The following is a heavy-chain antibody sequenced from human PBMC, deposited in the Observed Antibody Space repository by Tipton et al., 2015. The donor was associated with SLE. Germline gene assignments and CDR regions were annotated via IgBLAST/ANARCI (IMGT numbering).Heavy chain of an antibody. D-gene: IGHD2-21*01. Sequence: TLSLTCAVYGGSFSGHDWSWIRQPPGKGLEWIGEINQSGSTNYNPSLKSRANIPVDTSKNQFSLKLRSVTAADTAVYYCAKLFGSAYWYYMDVWGEGTTVTVS. CDR1: GGSFSGHD. V-gene: IGHV4-34*01. CDR2: INQSGST. CDR3: AKLFGSAYWYYMDV. J-gene: IGHJ6*03.